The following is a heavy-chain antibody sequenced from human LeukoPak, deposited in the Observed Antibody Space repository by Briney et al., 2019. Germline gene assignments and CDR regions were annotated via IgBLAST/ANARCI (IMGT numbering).Heavy chain of an antibody. CDR2: ISGNGGVI. D-gene: IGHD1-7*01. Sequence: GGSLRLSCAASGFTFSDNYMTWVRQAPGKGLEWLSYISGNGGVIQYADSVKGRFTISRDNAKNSLYLQMNSLRAEDTALYYCARALNWNYECSDYWGQGTLVTVSS. CDR1: GFTFSDNY. CDR3: ARALNWNYECSDY. J-gene: IGHJ4*02. V-gene: IGHV3-11*01.